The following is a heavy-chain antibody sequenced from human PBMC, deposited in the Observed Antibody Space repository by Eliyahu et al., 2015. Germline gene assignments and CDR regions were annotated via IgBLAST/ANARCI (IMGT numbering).Heavy chain of an antibody. Sequence: QVQLVESGGGVVQPGRSLRLSCPASGFPFNTHGXPWVRQAPGKGLEWVXVIWFDGTXPSYADSVXGRFTISRDNSKNTLXLLMSSLRHEDTAVYYCVSGGMGEWSMTYHSYYYYDMDVWGQGTAVTVSS. CDR1: GFPFNTHG. V-gene: IGHV3-33*01. CDR3: VSGGMGEWSMTYHSYYYYDMDV. CDR2: IWFDGTXP. J-gene: IGHJ6*02. D-gene: IGHD3-16*01.